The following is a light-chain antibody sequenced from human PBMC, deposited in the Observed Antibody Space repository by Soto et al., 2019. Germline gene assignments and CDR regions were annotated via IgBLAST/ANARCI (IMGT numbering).Light chain of an antibody. CDR1: QNISRF. J-gene: IGKJ1*01. V-gene: IGKV1-39*01. CDR2: AVS. Sequence: PSSLSTSVGDRVTITCRSSQNISRFLNWYQQKQGKAPNLVIYAVSSLQTGVPSRLTGSGSGTDFTLTISSLQPADFATYFCQQSYNPPPTFGQGTKVDIK. CDR3: QQSYNPPPT.